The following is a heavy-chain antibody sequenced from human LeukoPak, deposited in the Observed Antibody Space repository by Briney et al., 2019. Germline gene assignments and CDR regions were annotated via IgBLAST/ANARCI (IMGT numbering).Heavy chain of an antibody. CDR1: GYTFTSYF. CDR2: INPSCCTT. Sequence: GSVNVSCKASGYTFTSYFMHWVRQAPGQGREWMGIINPSCCTTSYAHKFQDRVTMTRATYKSTVYMELSSLRSEDPAVYYCANTDTPMAPHGGYWGQGTMVTVSS. J-gene: IGHJ4*02. D-gene: IGHD5-18*01. CDR3: ANTDTPMAPHGGY. V-gene: IGHV1-46*01.